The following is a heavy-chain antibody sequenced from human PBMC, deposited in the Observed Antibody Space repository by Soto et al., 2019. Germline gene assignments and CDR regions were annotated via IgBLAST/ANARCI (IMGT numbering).Heavy chain of an antibody. CDR3: SRAEAYTTSWYAMDV. Sequence: QAQLVQSGAEVKKPGASVKVSCKASGYIFSTYGVTWVRQAPGQGLGRMGGISGLNGNTYDGQKLQGRVTMTIDTSTSTAYMDLRSLRSDDTAVYYCSRAEAYTTSWYAMDVWGQGTTVIVSS. CDR1: GYIFSTYG. V-gene: IGHV1-18*01. J-gene: IGHJ6*02. CDR2: ISGLNGNT. D-gene: IGHD2-2*01.